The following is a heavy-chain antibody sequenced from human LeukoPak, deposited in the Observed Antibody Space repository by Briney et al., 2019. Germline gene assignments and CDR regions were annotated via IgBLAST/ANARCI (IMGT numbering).Heavy chain of an antibody. CDR3: ARDWTLRFLEWLSAGMDV. D-gene: IGHD3-3*01. J-gene: IGHJ6*02. Sequence: ASVKVSCKASGGTFSSYAISWVRQAPGQGLEWMGRIIPILGIANYAQKFQGRVTTTADKSTSTAYMELSSLRSEDTAVYYCARDWTLRFLEWLSAGMDVWGQGTTVTVSS. V-gene: IGHV1-69*04. CDR1: GGTFSSYA. CDR2: IIPILGIA.